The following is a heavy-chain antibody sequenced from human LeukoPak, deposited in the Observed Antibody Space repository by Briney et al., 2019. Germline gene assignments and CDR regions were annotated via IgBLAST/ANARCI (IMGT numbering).Heavy chain of an antibody. D-gene: IGHD6-13*01. Sequence: SETLSLTCAVSGGSLSGSYWSWIRQFPGKGLEWIGFVFYTGSFNYNPSLKSRVRISVDTSRNQFSLKLSSVAAADTAVYYCARGSSLYDYWGQGTLVTVSS. CDR2: VFYTGSF. J-gene: IGHJ4*02. V-gene: IGHV4-59*01. CDR3: ARGSSLYDY. CDR1: GGSLSGSY.